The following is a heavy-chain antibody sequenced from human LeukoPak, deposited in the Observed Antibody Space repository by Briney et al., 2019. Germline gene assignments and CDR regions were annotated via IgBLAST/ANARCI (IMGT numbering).Heavy chain of an antibody. CDR3: ARDQYYSSSWYPLRANWFDP. Sequence: SETLSLTCTVSGDSISSYYWSWIRQPAGKGLEWIGRIYSSGSTIYNSSLKSRVTISVDTSKNQFSLKLSSVTAADTAVYYCARDQYYSSSWYPLRANWFDPWGQGTLVTVSS. D-gene: IGHD6-13*01. CDR1: GDSISSYY. J-gene: IGHJ5*02. CDR2: IYSSGST. V-gene: IGHV4-4*07.